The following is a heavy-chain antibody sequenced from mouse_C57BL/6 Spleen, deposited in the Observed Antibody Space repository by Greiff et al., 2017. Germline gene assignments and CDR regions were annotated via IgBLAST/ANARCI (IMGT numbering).Heavy chain of an antibody. CDR2: IDPSDSAT. J-gene: IGHJ4*01. Sequence: VQLQQPGAELVKPGASVTLSCKASGYTFTSYWMQWVKQRPGQGLEWIGEIDPSDSATNYNQKFKGKATLTVDTSSSTAYMQLSSLTSADSAVYYCERARLRSGMDYWGQGTSVTVSS. CDR3: ERARLRSGMDY. CDR1: GYTFTSYW. D-gene: IGHD1-2*01. V-gene: IGHV1-50*01.